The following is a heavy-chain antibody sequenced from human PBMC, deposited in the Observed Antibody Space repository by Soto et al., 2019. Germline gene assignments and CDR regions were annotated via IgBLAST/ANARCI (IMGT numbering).Heavy chain of an antibody. Sequence: QVQLVQSGAEVKKPGSSVKVSCKASGGTFSSYAISWVRQAPGQGLEWMGGIIPIFGTANYAQKFQGRVTXPADESTSTAXXEXSXXRSEDTAVYYCARAGRQLTYYYDSSGYQFDTQYDYWGQGTLVTVSS. V-gene: IGHV1-69*12. J-gene: IGHJ4*02. CDR1: GGTFSSYA. D-gene: IGHD3-22*01. CDR3: ARAGRQLTYYYDSSGYQFDTQYDY. CDR2: IIPIFGTA.